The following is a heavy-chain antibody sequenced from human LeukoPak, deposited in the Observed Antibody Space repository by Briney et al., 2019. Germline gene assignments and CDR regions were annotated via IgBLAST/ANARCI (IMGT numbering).Heavy chain of an antibody. D-gene: IGHD6-13*01. V-gene: IGHV4-4*07. CDR3: AGDPGIAAAGTPN. CDR1: GGSISSYY. J-gene: IGHJ4*02. CDR2: IYTSGST. Sequence: SETLSLTCTVSGGSISSYYWSWIRQPAGKGLEWIGRIYTSGSTNYNPSLKSRVTMSVDTSKNQFSLKLSSVTAADTAVYYRAGDPGIAAAGTPNWGQGTLVTVSS.